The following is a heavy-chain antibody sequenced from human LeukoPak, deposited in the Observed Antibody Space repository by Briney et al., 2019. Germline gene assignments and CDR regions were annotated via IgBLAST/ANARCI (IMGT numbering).Heavy chain of an antibody. V-gene: IGHV1-18*01. CDR2: ISAYNGNT. CDR1: GYTFTSYG. J-gene: IGHJ4*02. Sequence: GASVKVSCKASGYTFTSYGISWVRQAPGQGLEWMGWISAYNGNTNYAQKLQGRVTTTTDTSTSTAYVELRSLRSDDTAVYYCARDVLLWFGELLSFDYWGQGTLVTVSS. CDR3: ARDVLLWFGELLSFDY. D-gene: IGHD3-10*01.